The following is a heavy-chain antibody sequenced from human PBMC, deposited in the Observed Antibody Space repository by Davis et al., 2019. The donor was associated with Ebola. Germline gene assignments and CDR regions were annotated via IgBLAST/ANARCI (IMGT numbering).Heavy chain of an antibody. Sequence: PGRSLRLSCEVSGLTFSGYAMIWVRQAPGKGLEWIADIRGSGSTHYADSVKGRFTISRDNSKSTLYLQMNSLRVDDTAVYYCAKDPNGDYVGAFDFWGRGTRVTVS. V-gene: IGHV3-23*01. D-gene: IGHD4-17*01. CDR2: IRGSGST. CDR3: AKDPNGDYVGAFDF. J-gene: IGHJ3*01. CDR1: GLTFSGYA.